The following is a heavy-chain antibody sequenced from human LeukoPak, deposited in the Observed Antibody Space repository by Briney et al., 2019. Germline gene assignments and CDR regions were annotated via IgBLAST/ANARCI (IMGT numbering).Heavy chain of an antibody. CDR3: ARDFYDSSGYYYDY. V-gene: IGHV3-21*01. J-gene: IGHJ4*02. CDR1: GFTFSNFG. CDR2: LSGSGSAR. D-gene: IGHD3-22*01. Sequence: GGTLRLSCAASGFTFSNFGMSWVRQAPGKGLEWVSGLSGSGSARYYADSVKGRFTISRDNAKNSLYLQMNSLRAEDTAVYYCARDFYDSSGYYYDYWGQGTLVTVSS.